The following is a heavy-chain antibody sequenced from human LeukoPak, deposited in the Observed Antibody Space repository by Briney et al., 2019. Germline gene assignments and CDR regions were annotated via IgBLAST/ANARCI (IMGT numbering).Heavy chain of an antibody. Sequence: SIYHSGSTYYNPSLKSRVTISVDTSKNQFSLKLSSVTAADTAVYYCARSGYMVRGVLDYWGQGTLVTVSS. CDR3: ARSGYMVRGVLDY. CDR2: IYHSGST. D-gene: IGHD3-10*01. V-gene: IGHV4-38-2*01. J-gene: IGHJ4*02.